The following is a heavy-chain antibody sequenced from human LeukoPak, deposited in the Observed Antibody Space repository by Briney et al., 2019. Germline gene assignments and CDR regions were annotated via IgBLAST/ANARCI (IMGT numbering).Heavy chain of an antibody. J-gene: IGHJ4*02. CDR2: ISYDGSNK. Sequence: GGSLRLSCAASGFTFSSYAMHWVRQAPGKGLEWVAVISYDGSNKYYADSVKGRFTISRDNFKNTLYLQMNSLRAEDTAVYYCAREVYYYGSGSYYCDYWGQGTLVTVSS. D-gene: IGHD3-10*01. CDR1: GFTFSSYA. CDR3: AREVYYYGSGSYYCDY. V-gene: IGHV3-30*04.